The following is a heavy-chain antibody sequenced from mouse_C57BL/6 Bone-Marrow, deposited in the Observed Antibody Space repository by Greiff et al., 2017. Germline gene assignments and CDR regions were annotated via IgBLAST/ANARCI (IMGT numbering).Heavy chain of an antibody. J-gene: IGHJ4*01. V-gene: IGHV5-6*01. CDR2: ISSGGSYT. CDR1: GFTFSSYG. D-gene: IGHD1-1*01. Sequence: EVKVVESGGDLVKPGGSLKLSCAASGFTFSSYGMSWVRQTPDKRLEWVATISSGGSYTYYPDSVKGRFTISRDNAKNTLYLQMSSLKSEDTAMYYCARHVLYGSSSYYYAMDYWGQGTSVTVSS. CDR3: ARHVLYGSSSYYYAMDY.